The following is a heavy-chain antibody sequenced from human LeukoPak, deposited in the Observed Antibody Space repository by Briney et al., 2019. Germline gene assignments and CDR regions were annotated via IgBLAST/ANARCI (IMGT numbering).Heavy chain of an antibody. CDR2: IIPIFGTA. CDR1: GGTFSSYV. V-gene: IGHV1-69*13. Sequence: VASVKVSCKASGGTFSSYVISWVRQAPGQGLEWMGGIIPIFGTANYAQKFRGRVTITADESTSTAYMELSSLRSEDTAVYYCAREAVTIFGVVIEGWGPWFDPWGQGTLVTVSS. D-gene: IGHD3-3*01. CDR3: AREAVTIFGVVIEGWGPWFDP. J-gene: IGHJ5*02.